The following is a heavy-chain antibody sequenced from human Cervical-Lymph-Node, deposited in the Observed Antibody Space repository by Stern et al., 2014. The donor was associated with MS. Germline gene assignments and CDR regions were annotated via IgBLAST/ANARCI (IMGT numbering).Heavy chain of an antibody. J-gene: IGHJ3*01. D-gene: IGHD5-18*01. V-gene: IGHV3-30*04. CDR1: GFTFTSYA. CDR3: ARGAYTYGFDGFSGAFDL. CDR2: VSYDGLNE. Sequence: QVQLVESGGGVVQPGKSLRLSCGPSGFTFTSYAMPWVRQAPGKGLDWVAGVSYDGLNEYYADSVKGRFTISRDNSKKTVSLQMNSLRPEDTALYYCARGAYTYGFDGFSGAFDLWGQGTMVTVSS.